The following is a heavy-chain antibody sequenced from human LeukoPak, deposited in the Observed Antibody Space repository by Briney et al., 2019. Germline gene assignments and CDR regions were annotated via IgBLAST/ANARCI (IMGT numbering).Heavy chain of an antibody. D-gene: IGHD2-8*02. CDR1: GGSISSYY. V-gene: IGHV4-4*09. CDR2: IYTSGST. Sequence: SETLSLTCTVSGGSISSYYWSWIRQPPGKGLEWIGYIYTSGSTNYNPSLKSRVTISVDTSKNQFSLKLSSVTAADTAVYYCARWSYGGVLDYWGQGTLVTVSP. J-gene: IGHJ4*02. CDR3: ARWSYGGVLDY.